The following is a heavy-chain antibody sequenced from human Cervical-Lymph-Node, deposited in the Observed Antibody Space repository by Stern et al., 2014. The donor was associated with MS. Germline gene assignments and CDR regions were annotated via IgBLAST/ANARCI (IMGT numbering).Heavy chain of an antibody. CDR2: VYHSGSA. V-gene: IGHV4-4*02. CDR3: ARDFEFQLLCD. Sequence: QLQESCPGLVKPSGTLSLTFAVSGASISTDNWWSWVRQPPGKGLEWIGEVYHSGSANYNPSLKSRVTMSVDESKNQFSLRLTSVTAADTAVYYCARDFEFQLLCDWGQGALVTVSS. J-gene: IGHJ4*02. D-gene: IGHD2-2*01. CDR1: GASISTDNW.